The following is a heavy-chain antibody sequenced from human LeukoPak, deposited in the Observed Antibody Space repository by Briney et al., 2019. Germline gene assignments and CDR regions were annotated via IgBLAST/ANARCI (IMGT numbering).Heavy chain of an antibody. Sequence: ASVKVSCKASGYTFTGYYMHWVRQAPGQGGEGVGGINPNSGGTNYAQKFQGRVPLPRDTSISTAYMELSRLRSDDTDVYYCARVNYDFWSGYSYNWFVPWGQGTLVTVSS. V-gene: IGHV1-2*02. D-gene: IGHD3-3*01. CDR1: GYTFTGYY. J-gene: IGHJ5*02. CDR3: ARVNYDFWSGYSYNWFVP. CDR2: INPNSGGT.